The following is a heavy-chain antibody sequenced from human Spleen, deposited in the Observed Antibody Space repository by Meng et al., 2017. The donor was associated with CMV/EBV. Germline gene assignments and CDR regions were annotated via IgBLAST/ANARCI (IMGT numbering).Heavy chain of an antibody. CDR1: SVSIISRGHY. V-gene: IGHV4-39*01. Sequence: SLTCPGSSVSIISRGHYGRWIRQPPGKGLECIGSMYYRGTTYSNPSRMSLVSIAVDTSKNQLSLKLSSETAADTSVYYCARPKTGDWGQGTLVTVSS. CDR3: ARPKTGD. D-gene: IGHD1-14*01. J-gene: IGHJ4*02. CDR2: MYYRGTT.